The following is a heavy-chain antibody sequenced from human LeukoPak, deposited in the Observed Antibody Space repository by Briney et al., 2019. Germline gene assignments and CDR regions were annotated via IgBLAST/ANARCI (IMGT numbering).Heavy chain of an antibody. V-gene: IGHV4-34*01. J-gene: IGHJ4*02. D-gene: IGHD2-21*01. CDR2: INHSGST. Sequence: SETLSLTCAIYSGSFSGYYWNWISQPPGKGLEWIGEINHSGSTNYNPSLKSRVTISLDTSKNQFSLKLSSVTAADTAVYYCARFYSGGWERSDYWGQGTLVTVSS. CDR3: ARFYSGGWERSDY. CDR1: SGSFSGYY.